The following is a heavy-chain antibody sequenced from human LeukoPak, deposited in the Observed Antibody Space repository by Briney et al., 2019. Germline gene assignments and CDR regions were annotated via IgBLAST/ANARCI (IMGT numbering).Heavy chain of an antibody. D-gene: IGHD5-24*01. V-gene: IGHV4-38-2*01. CDR1: GFSFSDHY. J-gene: IGHJ6*03. CDR3: ARGRRDGYTLNYMDV. Sequence: PGGSLRLSCAASGFSFSDHYMDWVRQAPGKGLEWIGSIYYSGSTYYNPSLKSRVTISTDTSKNQFSLKLSSVTAADTAVYYCARGRRDGYTLNYMDVWGKGTKVTVSS. CDR2: IYYSGST.